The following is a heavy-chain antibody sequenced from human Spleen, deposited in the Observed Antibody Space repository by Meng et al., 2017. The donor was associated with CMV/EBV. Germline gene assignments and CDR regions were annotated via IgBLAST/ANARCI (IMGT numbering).Heavy chain of an antibody. CDR3: ARDQQLIPAEYFQH. CDR1: GYTFTSYG. V-gene: IGHV1-18*01. Sequence: QVQLVQSGAEVKKPGASVKVSCKASGYTFTSYGISWLRQAPGQGLEWMGWIGAYNGNTIYAQKVQGRVTMTTDASTNTAYLELRSLRSDDTAVYYCARDQQLIPAEYFQHWGPGTLVTVSS. D-gene: IGHD6-13*01. J-gene: IGHJ1*01. CDR2: IGAYNGNT.